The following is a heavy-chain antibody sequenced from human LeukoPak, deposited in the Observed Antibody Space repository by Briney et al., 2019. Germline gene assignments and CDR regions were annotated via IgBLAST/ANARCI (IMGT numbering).Heavy chain of an antibody. Sequence: PSETLSLTCTVSGGSISSYYWSWIRQPPGKGLEWIGYIYYSGSTNYNPSLKNRVTISVGTSKNHFSLKLTSVTAADTAVYYCARSSGWYYDYWGQGILVTVSS. CDR1: GGSISSYY. J-gene: IGHJ4*02. CDR2: IYYSGST. V-gene: IGHV4-59*08. CDR3: ARSSGWYYDY. D-gene: IGHD6-19*01.